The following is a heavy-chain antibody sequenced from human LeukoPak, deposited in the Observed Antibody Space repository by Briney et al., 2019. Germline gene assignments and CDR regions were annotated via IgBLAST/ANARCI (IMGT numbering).Heavy chain of an antibody. CDR3: SRGLDSRKLGY. CDR2: IHPSGRL. CDR1: GASFSSGDQY. D-gene: IGHD3-22*01. J-gene: IGHJ4*02. Sequence: PSQTLSLTCTVSGASFSSGDQYWNWIRPSRGKGLEWIGSIHPSGRLYNNPSLESRVTISIDTSKNQFSLNLNSVTAAYTAVYFCSRGLDSRKLGYWGQGTLVTVSS. V-gene: IGHV4-31*03.